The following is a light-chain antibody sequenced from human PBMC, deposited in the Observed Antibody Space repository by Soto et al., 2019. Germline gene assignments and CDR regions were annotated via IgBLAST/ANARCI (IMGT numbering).Light chain of an antibody. CDR3: SSFTGTTTLDV. CDR2: GVS. Sequence: QSALTQPASVSGSPGQSITISCTGTSSDVGGYKYVSWYQQHPGKVPKLIIYGVSNRPSGVSNRFSGSKSGNTAFLTISGLQPEDEADYYCSSFTGTTTLDVFGTGTKLTVL. CDR1: SSDVGGYKY. J-gene: IGLJ1*01. V-gene: IGLV2-14*03.